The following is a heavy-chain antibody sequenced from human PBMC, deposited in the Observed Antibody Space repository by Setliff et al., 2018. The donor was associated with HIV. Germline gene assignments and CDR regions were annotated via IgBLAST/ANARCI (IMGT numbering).Heavy chain of an antibody. CDR1: GGSFSDYY. V-gene: IGHV4-34*01. CDR3: ARGLNYYGSGSYYHLGY. J-gene: IGHJ4*02. CDR2: INHSRST. Sequence: SETLSLTCAVYGGSFSDYYWSWIRQPPGKGLEWIGEINHSRSTNYNPSLKSRVTILVDTSKNQFSLKLSSVTAADAAVYYCARGLNYYGSGSYYHLGYGGQGTLVTVS. D-gene: IGHD3-10*01.